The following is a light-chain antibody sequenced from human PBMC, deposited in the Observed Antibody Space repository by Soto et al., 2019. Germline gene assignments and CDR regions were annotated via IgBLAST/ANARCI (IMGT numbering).Light chain of an antibody. Sequence: EIVLTQSPGTLSLSPGERATLSCRASQSVTSIYLAWYQQKPGQAPRLLIYGASNRATGIPDRFSGSGSGTDFTLTISRLEPEEFAVYYCQQYGSSPSTFGGGTKVEI. J-gene: IGKJ4*01. CDR2: GAS. CDR1: QSVTSIY. V-gene: IGKV3-20*01. CDR3: QQYGSSPST.